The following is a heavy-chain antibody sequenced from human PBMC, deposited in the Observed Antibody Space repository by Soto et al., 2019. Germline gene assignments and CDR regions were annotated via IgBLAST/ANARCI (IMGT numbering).Heavy chain of an antibody. CDR3: AASIFYYGMDV. CDR1: GYTFTNYW. CDR2: IYPGDSDT. Sequence: GESLKISCKGSGYTFTNYWIGWVRQMPGKGLEWMGIIYPGDSDTKYNPSLQGQVTISADKSITTTYLQWSSLKASDTAIYYCAASIFYYGMDVWGQGTTVTVSS. V-gene: IGHV5-51*01. J-gene: IGHJ6*02.